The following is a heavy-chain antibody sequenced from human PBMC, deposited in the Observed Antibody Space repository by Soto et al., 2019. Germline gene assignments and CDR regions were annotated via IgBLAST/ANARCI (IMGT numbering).Heavy chain of an antibody. V-gene: IGHV4-59*12. Sequence: NPSETLSLTCTVSGGSISSYYWSWIRQPPGKGLEWIGYIYYSGSTNYNPSLKSRVTISVDTSKNQFSLKLSSVTAADTAVYYCARDSAGGYYYGSGSLDYWGQGTLVTVSS. J-gene: IGHJ4*02. CDR3: ARDSAGGYYYGSGSLDY. CDR1: GGSISSYY. D-gene: IGHD3-10*01. CDR2: IYYSGST.